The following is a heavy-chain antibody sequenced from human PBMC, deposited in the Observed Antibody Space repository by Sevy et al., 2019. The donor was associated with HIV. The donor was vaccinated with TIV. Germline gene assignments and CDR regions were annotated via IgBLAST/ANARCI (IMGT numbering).Heavy chain of an antibody. CDR3: ARAVHYDFWSGYYGLPYYYYGMDV. D-gene: IGHD3-3*01. Sequence: ASVKVSCKASGYTFTSYDINWVRQATGQGLEWMGWMNPNSGNTGYAQKFQGRVTMTGNTSISTAYMELSSLRSEDTAVYYCARAVHYDFWSGYYGLPYYYYGMDVWGQGTTVTVSS. CDR2: MNPNSGNT. J-gene: IGHJ6*02. V-gene: IGHV1-8*01. CDR1: GYTFTSYD.